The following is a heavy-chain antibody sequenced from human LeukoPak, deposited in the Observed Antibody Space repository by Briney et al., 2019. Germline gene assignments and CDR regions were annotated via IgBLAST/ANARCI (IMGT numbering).Heavy chain of an antibody. V-gene: IGHV4-34*01. Sequence: SETLSLTCAVYGGSFSGYYWSWIRQPPGKGLEWIGEINHSGSTNYNPSLKSRVTISVDTSKNQFSLKLSSVTAADTAVYYCARKWTGIDYWGQGTLVTVSS. CDR3: ARKWTGIDY. CDR2: INHSGST. CDR1: GGSFSGYY. J-gene: IGHJ4*02. D-gene: IGHD1-14*01.